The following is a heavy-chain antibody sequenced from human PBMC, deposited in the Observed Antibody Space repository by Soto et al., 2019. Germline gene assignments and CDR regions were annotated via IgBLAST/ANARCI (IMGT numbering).Heavy chain of an antibody. D-gene: IGHD5-12*01. CDR2: INPSGGST. CDR1: GYTFTSYY. V-gene: IGHV1-46*01. CDR3: ARDYTEWLRLRNQESSSWDAFDI. J-gene: IGHJ3*02. Sequence: ASVKVSCKASGYTFTSYYMHWVRQAPGQGLEWMGIINPSGGSTSYAQKFQGRVTMTRDTSTSTVYMELSSLRSEDTAVYDCARDYTEWLRLRNQESSSWDAFDIWGQGTMVTVSS.